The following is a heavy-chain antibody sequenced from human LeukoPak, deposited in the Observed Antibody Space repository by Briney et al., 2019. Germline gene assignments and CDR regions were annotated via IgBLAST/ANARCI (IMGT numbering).Heavy chain of an antibody. CDR1: RCIFRNYA. Sequence: GGSLRLSCAASRCIFRNYALSWVGQAPGKGLEWVSAITGSGDTTYYADSVNGRFTISRDNSKNTLYVEMNTLRAEDTAVYYCAKWGDYDILTGYYVSDFWGQVTLVTVSS. D-gene: IGHD3-9*01. CDR3: AKWGDYDILTGYYVSDF. CDR2: ITGSGDTT. J-gene: IGHJ4*02. V-gene: IGHV3-23*01.